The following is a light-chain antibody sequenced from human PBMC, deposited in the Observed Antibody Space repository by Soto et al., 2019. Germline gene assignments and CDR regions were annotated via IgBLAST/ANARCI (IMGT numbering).Light chain of an antibody. V-gene: IGLV3-21*04. J-gene: IGLJ2*01. CDR3: QVWDSSSVV. CDR2: YDS. CDR1: NIGSKS. Sequence: SYELTQPPSVSVAPGKTATITCGGNNIGSKSVHWYQQKPGQAPVLVIYYDSDRPSGIPERFSGSNSGNTATLTISRVEAGDEADYYCQVWDSSSVVFGGGTKVTVL.